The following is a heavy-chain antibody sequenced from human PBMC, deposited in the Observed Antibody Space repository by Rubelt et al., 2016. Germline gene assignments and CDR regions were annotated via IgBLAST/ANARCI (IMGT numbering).Heavy chain of an antibody. CDR3: ARLYTHGYTY. Sequence: QVQLQQWGAGVLKPSETLSLTCAVYGGSLRGYYWSWIRQSPGKGLEWIGEINHSGSADSESSLKSRVTMSVDTSKNQFSLRLTSGTAADTAVYYCARLYTHGYTYWGQGVLVTVSS. CDR1: GGSLRGYY. D-gene: IGHD5-18*01. V-gene: IGHV4-34*01. J-gene: IGHJ4*02. CDR2: INHSGSA.